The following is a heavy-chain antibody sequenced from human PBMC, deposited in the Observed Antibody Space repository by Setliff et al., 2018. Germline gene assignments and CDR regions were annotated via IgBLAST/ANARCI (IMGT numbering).Heavy chain of an antibody. D-gene: IGHD1-1*01. J-gene: IGHJ4*02. CDR2: IYSSGNI. Sequence: PSETLSLTCTVSGGSISSSSHYWGWIRQPPGKGLEWIGHIYSSGNINYNPSLVSRVTISIDTSKSQFSLRLSSVTAADTAVYYCARQRRIWNDLDYFDYWGQGTLVTVSS. V-gene: IGHV4-61*05. CDR3: ARQRRIWNDLDYFDY. CDR1: GGSISSSSHY.